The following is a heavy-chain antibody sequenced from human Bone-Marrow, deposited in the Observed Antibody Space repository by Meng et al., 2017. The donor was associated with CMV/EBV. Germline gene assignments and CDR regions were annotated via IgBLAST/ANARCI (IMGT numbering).Heavy chain of an antibody. CDR2: ISWSGDGT. CDR1: GFSFDNYG. CDR3: VQLKGATMADTFDI. D-gene: IGHD1-26*01. J-gene: IGHJ3*02. Sequence: ESLKISCPASGFSFDNYGMRWVRQTPGKGLEWVSSISWSGDGTAYADSVKGRFTISRDNAKNSLYLQMNSLSAEDTALYHGVQLKGATMADTFDIWGQGTMVTVSS. V-gene: IGHV3-20*01.